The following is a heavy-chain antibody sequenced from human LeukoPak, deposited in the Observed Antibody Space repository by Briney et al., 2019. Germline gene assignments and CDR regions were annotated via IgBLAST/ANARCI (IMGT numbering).Heavy chain of an antibody. J-gene: IGHJ4*02. CDR1: GFSLSTSGVG. CDR3: AHSCGGGNSAYFDY. Sequence: SGPTLVKPTQTLTLTCTFSGFSLSTSGVGVGWIRQPPGKAREWLALIYWDDDKRYSPSLKSRLTITKDTSKNQVVLTMTNMDPVDTATYYCAHSCGGGNSAYFDYWGQGTLVTVSS. CDR2: IYWDDDK. D-gene: IGHD4-23*01. V-gene: IGHV2-5*02.